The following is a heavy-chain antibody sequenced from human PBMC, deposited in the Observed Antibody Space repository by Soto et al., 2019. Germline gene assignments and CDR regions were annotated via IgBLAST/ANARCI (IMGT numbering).Heavy chain of an antibody. Sequence: PSETLSLTCTVSGGSISSSSYYWGWIRQPPGKGLEWIGSIYYSGSTYYNPSLKSRVTISVDTSKNQFSLKLSSVTAADTAVYYCASRMSGGSIDYWGQGTLVTVSS. CDR3: ASRMSGGSIDY. CDR1: GGSISSSSYY. D-gene: IGHD2-15*01. V-gene: IGHV4-39*01. J-gene: IGHJ4*02. CDR2: IYYSGST.